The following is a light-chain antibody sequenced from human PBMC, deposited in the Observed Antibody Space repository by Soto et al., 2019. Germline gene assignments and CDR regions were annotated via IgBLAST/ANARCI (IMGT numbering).Light chain of an antibody. CDR3: QQYNNWPPRT. CDR1: QSIGSH. CDR2: AAS. J-gene: IGKJ2*02. V-gene: IGKV1-39*01. Sequence: DIQMTQSPSSLSASVGDRVTITCRASQSIGSHLNWYQQKPGKAPQLLIYAASSLQSGVPSRFSGSGSGTDFTVTISSLQPEDFAVYYCQQYNNWPPRTFGQGTKLEIK.